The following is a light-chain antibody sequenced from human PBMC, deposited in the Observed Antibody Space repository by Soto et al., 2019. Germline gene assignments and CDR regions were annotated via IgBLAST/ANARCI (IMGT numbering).Light chain of an antibody. CDR3: QQYYSTPLS. CDR2: WAS. Sequence: DIVMTQSPDSLAVSLGERATINCKSSQSVLYSSDNKNYLAWYQQKPGQPPKLLIYWASTRKSGVPDRFSGSGSGTDFTFTISSLQAEDVAVYYCQQYYSTPLSFGGGTKVEIK. V-gene: IGKV4-1*01. J-gene: IGKJ4*01. CDR1: QSVLYSSDNKNY.